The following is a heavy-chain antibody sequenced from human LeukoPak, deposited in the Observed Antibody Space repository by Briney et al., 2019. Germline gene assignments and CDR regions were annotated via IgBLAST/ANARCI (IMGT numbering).Heavy chain of an antibody. CDR3: ARGVMVHASFDWFDP. Sequence: SQTLSLTCTVSGGSISSGGYYWSWIRQHPGKGLEWIGYIYYSGNTYYNPSLKSRVTISVDTSKNQFSLNLSSVTAADTAVYYCARGVMVHASFDWFDPWGQGTLVTVSS. V-gene: IGHV4-31*03. CDR1: GGSISSGGYY. D-gene: IGHD2-8*01. CDR2: IYYSGNT. J-gene: IGHJ5*02.